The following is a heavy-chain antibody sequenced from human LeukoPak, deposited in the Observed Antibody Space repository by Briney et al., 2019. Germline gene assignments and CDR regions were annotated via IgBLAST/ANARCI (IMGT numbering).Heavy chain of an antibody. V-gene: IGHV4-34*01. CDR2: INHSGST. J-gene: IGHJ4*02. CDR1: GVSFSGYY. CDR3: ARGRLGELSYDY. D-gene: IGHD3-16*02. Sequence: SETLSLTCAVYGVSFSGYYWSWIRQPPGKGLEWIGEINHSGSTNYNPSLKSRVTISVDTSKNQFSLKLSSVTAADTAVYYCARGRLGELSYDYWGQGTLVTVSS.